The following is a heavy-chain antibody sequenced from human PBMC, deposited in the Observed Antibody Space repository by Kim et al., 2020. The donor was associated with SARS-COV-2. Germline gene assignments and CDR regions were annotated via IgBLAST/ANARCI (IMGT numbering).Heavy chain of an antibody. CDR3: ASSADCLCDY. CDR2: FQVDGSDI. D-gene: IGHD2-21*01. J-gene: IGHJ4*01. CDR1: GFTFSRYW. V-gene: IGHV3-74*01. Sequence: GGSLRLSCAASGFTFSRYWMHWVRQYPDQGLVLVSRFQVDGSDIRYAYSVKGRFTISLYIATITLYLQMNSLRAEATAVSFFASSADCLCDYLGHLSLVT.